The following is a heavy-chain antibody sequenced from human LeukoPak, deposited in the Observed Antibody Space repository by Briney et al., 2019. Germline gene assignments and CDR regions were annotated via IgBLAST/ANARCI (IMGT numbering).Heavy chain of an antibody. V-gene: IGHV3-21*01. CDR2: ISSSSSFI. CDR3: AKGYIIAGRQWYLDL. Sequence: GGSLRLSCAASGFTFSSYSMNWVRQAPGKGLEWVSSISSSSSFIYYADSVKGRFTISRDNAKNSLYLQMNSLRAEDAAVYYCAKGYIIAGRQWYLDLWGRGTLVGVSS. J-gene: IGHJ2*01. CDR1: GFTFSSYS. D-gene: IGHD6-13*01.